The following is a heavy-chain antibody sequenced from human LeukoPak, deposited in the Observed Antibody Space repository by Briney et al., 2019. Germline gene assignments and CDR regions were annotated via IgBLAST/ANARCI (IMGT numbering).Heavy chain of an antibody. V-gene: IGHV3-9*01. D-gene: IGHD6-13*01. CDR1: GFTFDDYA. CDR2: ISWNSGSI. Sequence: GGSLRLSRAASGFTFDDYAMHWVRQAPGKGLGWVSGISWNSGSIGYADSVKGRFTISRDNAKDSLYLQMNSLRAEDTALYYCAKDEAAGGSMAWGAFDICGQGTMVTVSS. J-gene: IGHJ3*02. CDR3: AKDEAAGGSMAWGAFDI.